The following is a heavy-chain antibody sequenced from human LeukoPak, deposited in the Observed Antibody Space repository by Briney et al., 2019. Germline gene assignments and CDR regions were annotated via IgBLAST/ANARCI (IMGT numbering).Heavy chain of an antibody. Sequence: SETLSLTCAVYGGSFSGYYWSWIRQPPGKGLEWIGEINHSGSTNYSPSLKSRVTISVDTSKNQFSLKLSSVTAADTAVYYCAGDGGSPSYYYMDVWGKGTTVTVPS. CDR1: GGSFSGYY. CDR3: AGDGGSPSYYYMDV. V-gene: IGHV4-34*01. D-gene: IGHD1-26*01. J-gene: IGHJ6*03. CDR2: INHSGST.